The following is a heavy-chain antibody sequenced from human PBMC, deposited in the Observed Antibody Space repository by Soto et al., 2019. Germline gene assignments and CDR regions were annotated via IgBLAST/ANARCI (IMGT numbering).Heavy chain of an antibody. D-gene: IGHD2-2*02. J-gene: IGHJ4*02. CDR2: IIPIFGTA. V-gene: IGHV1-69*13. CDR3: AREWVWGYCSSTSCYRGPKYYFDY. CDR1: GGTFSSYA. Sequence: ASVKVSCKASGGTFSSYAISWVRQAPGQGLEWMGGIIPIFGTANYAQKFQGGVTITADESTSTAYMELSSLRSVDTAVYYCAREWVWGYCSSTSCYRGPKYYFDYWGQGTLVTVSS.